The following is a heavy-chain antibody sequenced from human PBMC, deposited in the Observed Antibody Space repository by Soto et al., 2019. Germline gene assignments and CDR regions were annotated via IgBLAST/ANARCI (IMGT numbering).Heavy chain of an antibody. J-gene: IGHJ1*01. D-gene: IGHD1-1*01. V-gene: IGHV4-31*03. CDR2: IYHTGST. CDR1: VAAISSGGYY. CDR3: ARTFSGNSGFDL. Sequence: SSTLSLTCNVSVAAISSGGYYCTWILQHPEKGLVWIGYIYHTGSTFYNPSLQSRLSISVDTSENQFSLRLTSVTAADAAVYFCARTFSGNSGFDLWGQGTLVIVSS.